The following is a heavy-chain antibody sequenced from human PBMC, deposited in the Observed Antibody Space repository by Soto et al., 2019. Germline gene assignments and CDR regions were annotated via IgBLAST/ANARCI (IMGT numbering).Heavy chain of an antibody. J-gene: IGHJ4*02. V-gene: IGHV3-23*01. D-gene: IGHD2-2*01. CDR3: ARGASTFDY. Sequence: EVQLLESGGGVAQPGGSLRLSCAASGFTFSNSAMSWVRQAPGKGLEWVSTISGGSGETSYAGPVKGRFIVSRDDSRTTVYLQMNSLRAEDTALYYCARGASTFDYWGEGRPVIVSS. CDR2: ISGGSGET. CDR1: GFTFSNSA.